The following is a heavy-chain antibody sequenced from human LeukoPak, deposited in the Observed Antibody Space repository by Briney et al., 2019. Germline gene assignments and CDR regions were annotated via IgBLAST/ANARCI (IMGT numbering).Heavy chain of an antibody. CDR2: IYYSGST. V-gene: IGHV4-59*01. CDR3: ARDAWDRRAGYSNCFDL. D-gene: IGHD3-9*01. J-gene: IGHJ4*02. Sequence: SETLSLTCTVSGGSISSYYWSWIRQPPGKGLEWIGNIYYSGSTNYNPSLKSRVTISVDTSKNQFSLKLSSVTAADTAVYYCARDAWDRRAGYSNCFDLWGQGTLVTVSS. CDR1: GGSISSYY.